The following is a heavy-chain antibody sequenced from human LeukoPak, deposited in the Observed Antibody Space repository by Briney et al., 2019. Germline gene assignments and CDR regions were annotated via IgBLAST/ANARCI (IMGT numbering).Heavy chain of an antibody. D-gene: IGHD3-10*01. CDR1: RFTFSSYA. CDR3: ASRVIRGAHFNY. J-gene: IGHJ4*02. V-gene: IGHV3-23*01. CDR2: ISGSGGST. Sequence: GGSLRLSCAASRFTFSSYAMSWVRQAPGKGLEWVSAISGSGGSTYYADSVKGRFTISRDNSKNTLSLQMNSLRAEDTAVYYCASRVIRGAHFNYWGQGTLVTVSS.